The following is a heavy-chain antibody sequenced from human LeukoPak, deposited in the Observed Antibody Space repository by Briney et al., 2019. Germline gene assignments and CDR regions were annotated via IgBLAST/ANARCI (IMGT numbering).Heavy chain of an antibody. D-gene: IGHD4-17*01. V-gene: IGHV4-30-4*01. CDR3: AQAYGDYEMGYFDY. CDR2: IYYSGST. J-gene: IGHJ4*02. Sequence: PSQTPSLTCTVSGGSISSGDYYWSWIRQPPGKGLEWIGYIYYSGSTYYNPSLKSRVTISVDTSKNQFSLKLSSVTAADTAVCYCAQAYGDYEMGYFDYWGQGTLVTASS. CDR1: GGSISSGDYY.